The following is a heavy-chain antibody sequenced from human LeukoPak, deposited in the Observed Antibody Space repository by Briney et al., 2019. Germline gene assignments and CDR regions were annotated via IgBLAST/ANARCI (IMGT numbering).Heavy chain of an antibody. D-gene: IGHD1-26*01. J-gene: IGHJ4*02. CDR3: ATGKGRWLDIVGATNVLLS. V-gene: IGHV1-24*01. Sequence: GASVKVSRTVSGYTLTELSMHRVRQAPGKGLERMGGFDIEGGETISAQKFSGRVTMTEATSTDTDYMELSSVRSEDKATYYSATGKGRWLDIVGATNVLLSWGQGTLVTVSS. CDR2: FDIEGGET. CDR1: GYTLTELS.